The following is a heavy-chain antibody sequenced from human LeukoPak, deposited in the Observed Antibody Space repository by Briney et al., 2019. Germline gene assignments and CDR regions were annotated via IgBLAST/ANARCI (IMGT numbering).Heavy chain of an antibody. CDR2: IRSKANSYAT. CDR1: GFTFSGSA. CDR3: TRDYGVLFDY. D-gene: IGHD4-17*01. J-gene: IGHJ4*02. V-gene: IGHV3-73*01. Sequence: GSLKLSCAASGFTFSGSAIHWVRQASGRGLEWVGRIRSKANSYATSSAASVKGRFTISRDDSKNTAYLQMSSLKTEDTAVYYCTRDYGVLFDYWGQGTLVTVSS.